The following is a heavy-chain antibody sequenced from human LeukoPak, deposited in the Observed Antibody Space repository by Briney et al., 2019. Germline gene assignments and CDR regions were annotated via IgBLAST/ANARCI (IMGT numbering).Heavy chain of an antibody. V-gene: IGHV3-7*05. CDR3: ARRSSGWKNDAYFQY. D-gene: IGHD6-19*01. Sequence: GGSLRLSCAASGFTLSRYWMSWVRQAPGKGLEWVANIKQDGSEMYYMDSVKGRFSISRDNAKDSLYLQMNSLSAEDTAVYYCARRSSGWKNDAYFQYWGQGTLVTVSS. J-gene: IGHJ1*01. CDR1: GFTLSRYW. CDR2: IKQDGSEM.